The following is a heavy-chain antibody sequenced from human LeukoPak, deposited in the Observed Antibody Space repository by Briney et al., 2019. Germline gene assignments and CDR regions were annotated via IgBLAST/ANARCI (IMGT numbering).Heavy chain of an antibody. CDR1: GFTFSSYE. V-gene: IGHV3-48*03. CDR3: AKATYAPGWELPEFDY. Sequence: PGGSLRLSCAASGFTFSSYEMNWVRQAPGKGLEWVSYISSSGSTIYYADSVKGRFTISRDNAKNSLYLQMNSLRAEDTAVYYCAKATYAPGWELPEFDYWGQGTLVTVSS. CDR2: ISSSGSTI. J-gene: IGHJ4*02. D-gene: IGHD1-26*01.